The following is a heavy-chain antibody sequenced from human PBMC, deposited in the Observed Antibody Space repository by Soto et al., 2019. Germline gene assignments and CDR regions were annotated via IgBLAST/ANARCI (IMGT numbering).Heavy chain of an antibody. CDR3: ARDDCSGGSCYAWGYYYGMDA. D-gene: IGHD2-15*01. Sequence: SETLSLTCTVSGGSVSSGSYYWSWIRQPPGKGLEWIGYIYYSGSTNYNPSLKSRVTISVDTSKNQFSMKLSSVTAADTAVYYCARDDCSGGSCYAWGYYYGMDAWGQGTTVTVSS. V-gene: IGHV4-61*01. CDR1: GGSVSSGSYY. CDR2: IYYSGST. J-gene: IGHJ6*02.